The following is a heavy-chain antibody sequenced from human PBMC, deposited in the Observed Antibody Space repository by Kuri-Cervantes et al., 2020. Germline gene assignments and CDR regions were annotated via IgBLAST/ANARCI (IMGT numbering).Heavy chain of an antibody. J-gene: IGHJ5*02. Sequence: ASVKVSCKASGYIFTDYYMHWLRQAPGQGLEWMGWINTNSGGTIYAQNFQGRVTLTRDTSISTAYMELSSLTSDDTAVYYCAREGDTAVDTNWFDPWGQGTLVTVSS. CDR3: AREGDTAVDTNWFDP. V-gene: IGHV1-2*02. CDR2: INTNSGGT. CDR1: GYIFTDYY. D-gene: IGHD5-18*01.